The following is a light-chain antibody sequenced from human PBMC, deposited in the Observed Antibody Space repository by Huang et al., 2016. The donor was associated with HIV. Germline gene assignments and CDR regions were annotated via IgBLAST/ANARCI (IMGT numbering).Light chain of an antibody. J-gene: IGKJ5*01. Sequence: EIVLTQSPATLSLSPGERATLSCRASPSVSNYLAWYQQNPGQAPRLLIYDASDRATGIPARFSGSGSGTDFTLTISSLEPEDFAIYYCQQRSDWPTFGQGTRLEIK. CDR1: PSVSNY. CDR2: DAS. V-gene: IGKV3-11*01. CDR3: QQRSDWPT.